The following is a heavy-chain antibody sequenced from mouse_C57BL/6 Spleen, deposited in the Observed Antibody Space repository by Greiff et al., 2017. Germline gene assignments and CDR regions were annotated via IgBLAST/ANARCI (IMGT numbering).Heavy chain of an antibody. V-gene: IGHV5-12*01. CDR1: GFTFSDYY. D-gene: IGHD2-4*01. CDR2: ISNGGGST. CDR3: ARGDYGAWFAY. J-gene: IGHJ3*01. Sequence: DVKLVESGGGLVQPGGSLKLSCAASGFTFSDYYLYWVRQTPEKRLEWVAYISNGGGSTYYPDTVKGRFTISRDNAKNTLYLQMSRLKSEDTAMYYCARGDYGAWFAYWGQGTLVTVSA.